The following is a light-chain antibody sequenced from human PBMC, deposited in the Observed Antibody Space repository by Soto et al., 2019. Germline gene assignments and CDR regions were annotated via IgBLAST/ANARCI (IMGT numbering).Light chain of an antibody. CDR1: AGAVTRGYY. V-gene: IGLV7-43*01. J-gene: IGLJ3*02. Sequence: QALVTQEPSLTVSPGGTVTLTCASSAGAVTRGYYPNWFQQKPGQAPRALIYNTSNKHSWTPARFSGSLLGGKAALTLSGVQPGDEAEYYCLLYYGGRPAWVFGGGTKLTVL. CDR3: LLYYGGRPAWV. CDR2: NTS.